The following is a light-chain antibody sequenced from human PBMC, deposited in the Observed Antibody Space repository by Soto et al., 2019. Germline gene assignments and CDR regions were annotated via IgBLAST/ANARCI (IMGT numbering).Light chain of an antibody. V-gene: IGKV3-11*01. CDR2: DAS. J-gene: IGKJ5*01. Sequence: EIVMTQSPATLSVSPGERATLSCRASQSVSSDLAWYQQKPGQAPRLLIYDASNRATGIPARFGGGGSGTDFTLTIDNLEPEDFAIYYCQQRSNWPPITFGQGTRLEIK. CDR3: QQRSNWPPIT. CDR1: QSVSSD.